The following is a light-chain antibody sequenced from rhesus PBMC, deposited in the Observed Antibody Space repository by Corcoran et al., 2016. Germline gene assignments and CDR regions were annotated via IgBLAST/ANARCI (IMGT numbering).Light chain of an antibody. V-gene: IGKV1-36*02. CDR1: QGISDD. CDR3: LQGYSSPYS. CDR2: AAS. Sequence: DIQMTQSPSSLSASVGDRVTITCRASQGISDDLSWYQQKPVKAPKRLMYAASRLESGVPSRCRGRGCWTEFTLATSGLQPKDFAAYYCLQGYSSPYSFGQGTKVGIK. J-gene: IGKJ2*01.